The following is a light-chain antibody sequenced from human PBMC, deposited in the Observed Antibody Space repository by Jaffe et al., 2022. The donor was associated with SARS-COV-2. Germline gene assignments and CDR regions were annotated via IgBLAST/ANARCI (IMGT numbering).Light chain of an antibody. Sequence: DIQMTQSPSSLSASVGDRVTITCRASQTITTYLNWYQQKPGKAPELLIYATSSLQSGVPSRFSGSGSGTDFTLTIWSLQPDDVATYYCQQSYSTPLSFGGGTKVEIK. CDR2: ATS. CDR3: QQSYSTPLS. V-gene: IGKV1-39*01. J-gene: IGKJ4*01. CDR1: QTITTY.